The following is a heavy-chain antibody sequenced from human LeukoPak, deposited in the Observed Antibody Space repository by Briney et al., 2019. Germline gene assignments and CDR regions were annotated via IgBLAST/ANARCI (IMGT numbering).Heavy chain of an antibody. CDR2: INPNTGGT. J-gene: IGHJ3*01. Sequence: ASVRLSCKASGYTFTVYYIQWVRQAPGQGLEWMGRINPNTGGTNYAQKFQGRVTMTRDTSITTAYMELSGLRSDDTAVYYCARADFGDCWGQGTMITVSS. CDR3: ARADFGDC. V-gene: IGHV1-2*06. D-gene: IGHD4-17*01. CDR1: GYTFTVYY.